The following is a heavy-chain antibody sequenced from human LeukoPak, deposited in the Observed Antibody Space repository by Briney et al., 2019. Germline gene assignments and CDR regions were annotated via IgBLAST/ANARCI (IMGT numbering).Heavy chain of an antibody. D-gene: IGHD3-10*02. CDR1: GFTFSSYW. CDR2: IKQDGSEK. Sequence: GGSLRLSCAASGFTFSSYWMSWVRQAPGKGLEWVANIKQDGSEKYYVDSVKGRFTISRDNAKNSLYPQMNSLRAEDTAVYYCAELGITMIGGAWGKGTTVTISS. V-gene: IGHV3-7*01. J-gene: IGHJ6*04. CDR3: AELGITMIGGA.